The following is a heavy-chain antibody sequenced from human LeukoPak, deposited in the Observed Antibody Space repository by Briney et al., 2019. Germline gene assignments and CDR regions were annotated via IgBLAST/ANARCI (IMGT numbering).Heavy chain of an antibody. V-gene: IGHV1-46*01. D-gene: IGHD5-12*01. CDR2: VNPSGGST. Sequence: GASVKVSCTASGFTFTSYYMHWVRQAPGQGLEWMGIVNPSGGSTTYAQKFQGRVTMTRDTSTSTVYMELSSLRSEDTAVYYCARAHTGYDYLCSNWGPGTLVTVSS. CDR3: ARAHTGYDYLCSN. CDR1: GFTFTSYY. J-gene: IGHJ4*02.